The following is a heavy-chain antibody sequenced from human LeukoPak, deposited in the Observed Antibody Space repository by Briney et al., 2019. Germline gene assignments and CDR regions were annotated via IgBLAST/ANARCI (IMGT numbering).Heavy chain of an antibody. CDR2: IGTAGDT. Sequence: GGSLRLSCAASGFTFSSYDTHWVRHATGKGLEWAPAIGTAGDTYYPGSVKGRFTISRENSKNSLYLQMNSLRAGDTAVYYCARNMVRGHYYYYGMDVWGQGTTVTVSS. V-gene: IGHV3-13*01. CDR1: GFTFSSYD. J-gene: IGHJ6*02. D-gene: IGHD3-10*01. CDR3: ARNMVRGHYYYYGMDV.